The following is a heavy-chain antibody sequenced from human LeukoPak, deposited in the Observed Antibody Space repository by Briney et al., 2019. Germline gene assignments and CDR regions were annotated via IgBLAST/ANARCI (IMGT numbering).Heavy chain of an antibody. V-gene: IGHV3-48*01. CDR1: RFTFTDYS. Sequence: GGSLRLSCVASRFTFTDYSMNWVCQAPGKGLEWVSYISSGGSTIYYGDSVRGRFTISRDNAKNSLYLQMNSLRAEDTAVYYCARDDTGTSYTYYGMDVWGQGTTVTVSS. CDR3: ARDDTGTSYTYYGMDV. D-gene: IGHD1/OR15-1a*01. J-gene: IGHJ6*02. CDR2: ISSGGSTI.